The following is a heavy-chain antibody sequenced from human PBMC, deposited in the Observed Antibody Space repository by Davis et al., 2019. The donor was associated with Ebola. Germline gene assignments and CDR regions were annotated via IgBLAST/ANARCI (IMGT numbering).Heavy chain of an antibody. CDR1: GYTFTSYY. CDR2: INPSGGST. D-gene: IGHD2-2*01. CDR3: ARDPRPDIVVVPAAPQGMDV. J-gene: IGHJ6*02. Sequence: AASVKVSCKASGYTFTSYYMHWVRQAPGLGLEWMGIINPSGGSTSYAQKFQGRVTMTRDTSTSTVYMELSSLRSEDTAVYYCARDPRPDIVVVPAAPQGMDVWGQGTTVTVSS. V-gene: IGHV1-46*01.